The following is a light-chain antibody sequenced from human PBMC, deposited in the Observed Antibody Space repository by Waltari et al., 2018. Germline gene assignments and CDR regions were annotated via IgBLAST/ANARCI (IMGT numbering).Light chain of an antibody. CDR2: WAS. Sequence: DIVLTQSPDSLAVSLGERATINCKSSQSVLYSSNNKNYLAWYQQKPGQPPRLLIYWASTRESGVPDRFSGGGSGTDFTLTISSLQAEDVAVYYCQQCYSSYTFGQGTKLEIK. V-gene: IGKV4-1*01. J-gene: IGKJ2*01. CDR3: QQCYSSYT. CDR1: QSVLYSSNNKNY.